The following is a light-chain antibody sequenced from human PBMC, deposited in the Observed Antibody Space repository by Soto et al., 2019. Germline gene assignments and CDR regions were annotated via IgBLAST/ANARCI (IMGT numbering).Light chain of an antibody. Sequence: QSVLTQPRSASGSPGQSVTISCTGTSSDVGGYKYVSWYQQYPGKAPKLMIYAVSKRPSGVPDRFSGSKSGNTASLTVSGLQAEDEADYYCSSYAGSNNYVFGTGTKVTVL. CDR3: SSYAGSNNYV. V-gene: IGLV2-8*01. CDR1: SSDVGGYKY. J-gene: IGLJ1*01. CDR2: AVS.